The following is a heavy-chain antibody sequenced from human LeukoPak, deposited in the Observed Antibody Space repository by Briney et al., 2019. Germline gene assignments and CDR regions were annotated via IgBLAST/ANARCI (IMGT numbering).Heavy chain of an antibody. J-gene: IGHJ4*02. CDR3: ARDFGNYGGNSGHFDY. D-gene: IGHD4-23*01. Sequence: PGGSLRLSCAASGFTFDDYAMHWVRQAPGKGLEWVSGISWNSGSIGYADSVKGRFTISRDNAKNSLYLQMNSLRAEDTALYYCARDFGNYGGNSGHFDYWGQGTLVTVSS. V-gene: IGHV3-9*01. CDR2: ISWNSGSI. CDR1: GFTFDDYA.